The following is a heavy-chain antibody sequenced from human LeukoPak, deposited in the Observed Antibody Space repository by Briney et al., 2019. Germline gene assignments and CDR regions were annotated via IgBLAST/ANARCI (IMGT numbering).Heavy chain of an antibody. D-gene: IGHD6-19*01. J-gene: IGHJ4*02. Sequence: SGPTLVKPTQTLTLTCTFSGFSLSTSGVGVGWIRQPPGKALEWLALIYWNDDKRYSPSLKSRLTITKDTSKNQVVLTMTNMDPVGTATYYCAQTREGAVAGSFDYWGQGTLVTVSS. CDR3: AQTREGAVAGSFDY. CDR1: GFSLSTSGVG. CDR2: IYWNDDK. V-gene: IGHV2-5*01.